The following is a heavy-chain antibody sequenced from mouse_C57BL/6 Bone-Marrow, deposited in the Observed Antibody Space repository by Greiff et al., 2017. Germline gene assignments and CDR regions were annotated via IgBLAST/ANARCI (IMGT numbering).Heavy chain of an antibody. J-gene: IGHJ2*01. V-gene: IGHV1-82*01. CDR3: ARSATTVVATD. CDR1: GYAFSSSW. D-gene: IGHD1-1*01. Sequence: QVQLKESGPELVKPGASVKISCKASGYAFSSSWMNWVKQRPGQGLEWIGRIYPGDGDTNYNGKFKGKATLTADKSSSTAYMQLSSLTCEDSAVYFCARSATTVVATDWGQGTTRTVSS. CDR2: IYPGDGDT.